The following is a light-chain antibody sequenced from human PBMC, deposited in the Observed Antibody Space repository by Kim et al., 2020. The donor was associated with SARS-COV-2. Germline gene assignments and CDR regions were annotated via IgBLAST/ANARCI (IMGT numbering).Light chain of an antibody. Sequence: QSVTITCTGTSSDVGGYNYVSWYQPHPGKAPKLMIYEVSKRPSGVPDRFSGSKSGNTASLTVSGLQAEDEADYYCSSYAGSNNYVFGTGTKVTVL. J-gene: IGLJ1*01. CDR1: SSDVGGYNY. CDR2: EVS. V-gene: IGLV2-8*01. CDR3: SSYAGSNNYV.